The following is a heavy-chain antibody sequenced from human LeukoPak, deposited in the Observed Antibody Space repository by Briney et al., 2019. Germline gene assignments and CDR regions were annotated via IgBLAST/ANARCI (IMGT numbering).Heavy chain of an antibody. D-gene: IGHD4-17*01. CDR1: GYTFTSYG. CDR3: ARSRYGDSYFRY. CDR2: ISAYSGNT. V-gene: IGHV1-18*01. J-gene: IGHJ4*02. Sequence: ASVKVSCKASGYTFTSYGISWVRQAPGQGLEWMGWISAYSGNTNHAQNLQGRVTMTTDTSTSTAYMELRSLRSDDTAVYYCARSRYGDSYFRYWGQGTLVTVSS.